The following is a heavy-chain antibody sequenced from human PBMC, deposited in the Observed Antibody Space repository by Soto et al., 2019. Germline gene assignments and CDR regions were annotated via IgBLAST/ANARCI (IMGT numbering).Heavy chain of an antibody. CDR1: GFTFSSYW. D-gene: IGHD3-3*01. J-gene: IGHJ6*02. CDR3: ARYGDDFWSGYYIGMDV. V-gene: IGHV3-7*03. CDR2: IKQDGSEK. Sequence: GGSLRLSCADSGFTFSSYWMSWVRQAPGKGLEWVANIKQDGSEKYYVDSVKGRFTISRDNAKNSLYLQMNSLRAEDTAVYYCARYGDDFWSGYYIGMDVWGQGTTVTVSS.